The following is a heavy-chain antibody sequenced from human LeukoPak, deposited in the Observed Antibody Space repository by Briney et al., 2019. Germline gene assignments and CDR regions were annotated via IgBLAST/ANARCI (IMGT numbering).Heavy chain of an antibody. CDR1: GFTFSSYA. J-gene: IGHJ4*02. CDR3: AKGGGLRNFDY. CDR2: ISGSGGSS. Sequence: GGSLRLSCAASGFTFSSYAMSWVRQAPGKGLEWVSAISGSGGSSNSADSVKGRFIISRDNSKNTLYLQMNSLRAEDTAVYYCAKGGGLRNFDYWGQGTLVTVSS. D-gene: IGHD5/OR15-5a*01. V-gene: IGHV3-23*01.